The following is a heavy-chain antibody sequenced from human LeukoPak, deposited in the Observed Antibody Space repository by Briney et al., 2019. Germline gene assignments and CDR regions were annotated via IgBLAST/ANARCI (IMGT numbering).Heavy chain of an antibody. V-gene: IGHV3-7*01. CDR3: ARDPGYSSFAL. J-gene: IGHJ4*02. D-gene: IGHD6-6*01. CDR2: MNRDGSGR. Sequence: PGGSLRLSCAASGFSFSDYWMSWVRQTPAKGLEFVANMNRDGSGRNYVDSVKGRFTISRDNAKKSLYLEISRLRADDTAVYYCARDPGYSSFALWGQATQVTVSS. CDR1: GFSFSDYW.